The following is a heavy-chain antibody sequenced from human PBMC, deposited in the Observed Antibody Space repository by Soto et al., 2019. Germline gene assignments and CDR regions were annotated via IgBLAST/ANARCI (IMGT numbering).Heavy chain of an antibody. CDR2: IYYHGNTK. D-gene: IGHD2-15*01. CDR1: GFTFTTYG. CDR3: ARDGCHGRACLVDP. J-gene: IGHJ5*02. V-gene: IGHV3-33*01. Sequence: GGSLRLSCEASGFTFTTYGFHWVRQAPGKGLEWVAVIYYHGNTKYYADSVKGRFTISRDNSRSTLYLQMNGLRAEDTAVYYCARDGCHGRACLVDPWGQGTLVTVSS.